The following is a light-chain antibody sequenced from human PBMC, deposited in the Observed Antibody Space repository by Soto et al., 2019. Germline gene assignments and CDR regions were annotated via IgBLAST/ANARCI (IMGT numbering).Light chain of an antibody. CDR3: QQYNYWPRT. J-gene: IGKJ1*01. V-gene: IGKV3-15*01. CDR2: GAS. CDR1: QSVSSN. Sequence: EIVMTQSPATLSVSPGERAALSCRASQSVSSNLAWYQQRPGQAPRLLIYGASTRATDIPARFSGSGSGTEFTLTISSLQSEDLAVYYCQQYNYWPRTF.